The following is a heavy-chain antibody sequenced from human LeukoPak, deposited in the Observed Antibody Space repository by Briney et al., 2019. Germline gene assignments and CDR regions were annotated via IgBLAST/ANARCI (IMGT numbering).Heavy chain of an antibody. CDR1: GYTFTSYD. J-gene: IGHJ4*02. CDR3: ARVGLELRLFDY. D-gene: IGHD1-7*01. CDR2: INADNGNT. Sequence: ASVKVSCKASGYTFTSYDINWVRRAPGQGLEWMGWINADNGNTDYAQKFQGRVTMTTDTSTSTSYMQLRSLRSDDTAVYYCARVGLELRLFDYWGQGTLVTVSS. V-gene: IGHV1-18*01.